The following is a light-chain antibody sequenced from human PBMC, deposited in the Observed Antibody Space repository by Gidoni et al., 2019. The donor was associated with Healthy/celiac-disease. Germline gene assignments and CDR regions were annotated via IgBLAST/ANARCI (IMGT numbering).Light chain of an antibody. J-gene: IGKJ3*01. CDR1: QSVSSN. Sequence: EIVMMQSPATLSVSPGERATLSCRASQSVSSNLAWYQQKPSQAPRLLIYGASTRATGIPARFSGRGSGTEFTLTISSLQSEDFAVYYCQQYNNWPLGFGPXTKVDIK. V-gene: IGKV3-15*01. CDR2: GAS. CDR3: QQYNNWPLG.